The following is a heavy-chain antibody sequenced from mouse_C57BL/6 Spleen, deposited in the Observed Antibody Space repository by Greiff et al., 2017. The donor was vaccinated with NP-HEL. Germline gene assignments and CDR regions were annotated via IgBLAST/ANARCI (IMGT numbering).Heavy chain of an antibody. J-gene: IGHJ4*01. V-gene: IGHV1-69*01. Sequence: VQLQQPGAELVMPGASVKLSCKASGYTFTSYWMHWVKQRPGQGLEWIGEIDPSDSYTNYNQKFKGKSTLTVDKSSSTAYMQLSSLTSEDSAVYFCAREDDYGMDYWGQGTSVTVSS. CDR3: AREDDYGMDY. CDR2: IDPSDSYT. D-gene: IGHD2-4*01. CDR1: GYTFTSYW.